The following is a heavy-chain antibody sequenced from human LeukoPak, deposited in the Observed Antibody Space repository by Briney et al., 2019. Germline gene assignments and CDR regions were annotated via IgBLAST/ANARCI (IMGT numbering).Heavy chain of an antibody. CDR2: IIPIFGIA. V-gene: IGHV1-69*04. J-gene: IGHJ5*02. Sequence: SVKVSCKASGGTFSSYAISWVRQAPGQGLEWVGRIIPIFGIANYAQKFQGRVTITADKSTSTAYMELSSLRSEDTAVCYCARGAVVVAAPNWFDPWGQGTLVTVSS. CDR1: GGTFSSYA. D-gene: IGHD2-15*01. CDR3: ARGAVVVAAPNWFDP.